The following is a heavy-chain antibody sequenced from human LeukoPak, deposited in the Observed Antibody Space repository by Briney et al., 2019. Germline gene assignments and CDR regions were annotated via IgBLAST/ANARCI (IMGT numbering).Heavy chain of an antibody. CDR1: GFTFSSYA. D-gene: IGHD3-10*01. CDR3: AKGSGSYLNYYYYGMDV. J-gene: IGHJ6*02. CDR2: ISGSGGST. V-gene: IGHV3-23*01. Sequence: PGGSLRLSCAASGFTFSSYAMSWVRQAPGKGLEWVSAISGSGGSTYYADSVKGRFTISRDNSKNTLYLQMNSLRAEDTAVYYCAKGSGSYLNYYYYGMDVWGQGTTVTVSS.